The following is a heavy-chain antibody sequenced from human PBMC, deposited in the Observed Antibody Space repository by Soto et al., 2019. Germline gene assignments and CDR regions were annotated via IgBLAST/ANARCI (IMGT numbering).Heavy chain of an antibody. Sequence: QVQLQQWGAGLLKPSETLSLTCAVYGGSFSGYYWSWIRQPPGKGLEWIGESNHRGSTNYNPSLKRRVTLSVDTSMNQITLKPGSVAAADVAVYYCAGKVGMNLGVTYYFDYWGQGTLVTVSS. CDR2: SNHRGST. CDR3: AGKVGMNLGVTYYFDY. CDR1: GGSFSGYY. D-gene: IGHD2-21*01. J-gene: IGHJ4*02. V-gene: IGHV4-34*01.